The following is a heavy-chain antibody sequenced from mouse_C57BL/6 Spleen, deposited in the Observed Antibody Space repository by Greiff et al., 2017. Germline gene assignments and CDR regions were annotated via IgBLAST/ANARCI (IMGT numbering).Heavy chain of an antibody. CDR3: ARNLLGPDWYFDV. V-gene: IGHV1-55*01. J-gene: IGHJ1*03. D-gene: IGHD4-1*01. CDR1: GYTFTSYW. CDR2: IYPGSGST. Sequence: QVHVQQPGAELVKPGASVKMSCKASGYTFTSYWITWVKQRPGQGLEWIGDIYPGSGSTNYNEKFKSKATLTVDTSSSTAYMQLSSLTSEDSAVYYCARNLLGPDWYFDVWGTGTTVTVSS.